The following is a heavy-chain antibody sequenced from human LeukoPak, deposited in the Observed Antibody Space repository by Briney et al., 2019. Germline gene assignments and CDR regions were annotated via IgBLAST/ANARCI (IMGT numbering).Heavy chain of an antibody. CDR1: GYSFTNYW. J-gene: IGHJ4*02. V-gene: IGHV5-51*01. Sequence: GESLKICCKGSGYSFTNYWIGWVRQMPEKGLEWMGIIYPGDSDTRYSPSFQGQVTISADKSISTAYLQWSSLKASDTAMYYCARRFPGPCSGSYYDYWGQGTLVTVSS. CDR2: IYPGDSDT. CDR3: ARRFPGPCSGSYYDY. D-gene: IGHD1-26*01.